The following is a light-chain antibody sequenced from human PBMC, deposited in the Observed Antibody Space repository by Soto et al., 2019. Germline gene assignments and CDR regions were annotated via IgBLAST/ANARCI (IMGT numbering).Light chain of an antibody. J-gene: IGKJ1*01. CDR1: QSVDNC. Sequence: DIQMTQSPYTLSASIGYRVTITCRASQSVDNCLAWYQQKPGKAPKLLIYDVSSLESGVPSRFSGSGSETEFTLTISSLFPDDFATYYCQQYNRYWTFGQGTKVDIK. V-gene: IGKV1-5*01. CDR2: DVS. CDR3: QQYNRYWT.